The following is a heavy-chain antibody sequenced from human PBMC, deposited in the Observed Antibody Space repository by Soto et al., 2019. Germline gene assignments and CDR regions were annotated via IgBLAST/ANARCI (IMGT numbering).Heavy chain of an antibody. D-gene: IGHD6-6*01. CDR3: ATHFRGSQLVHARQYYYSGMDV. Sequence: ASVKVSCKASGYTFTSYYMHWVRQAPGQGLEWMGIINPSGGSTSYAQKFQGRATMTRDTSTSTVYMELSSLRSEDTAVYYCATHFRGSQLVHARQYYYSGMDVWGQGTKV. CDR1: GYTFTSYY. CDR2: INPSGGST. J-gene: IGHJ6*02. V-gene: IGHV1-46*01.